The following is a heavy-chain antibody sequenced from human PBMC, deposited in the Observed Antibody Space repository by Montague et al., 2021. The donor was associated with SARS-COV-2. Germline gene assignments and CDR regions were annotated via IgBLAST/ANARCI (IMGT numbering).Heavy chain of an antibody. Sequence: SLRLSCAASGFTFSSYAMHWVRQAPGKGLEWVAVISYDGSNKYYADSVKGRFTISRDNSKNTLYLQMNSLRAEDTAVYYCARMGSSGYVLMTHLDYWGQGTLVTVSS. CDR2: ISYDGSNK. D-gene: IGHD3-22*01. CDR3: ARMGSSGYVLMTHLDY. V-gene: IGHV3-30-3*01. CDR1: GFTFSSYA. J-gene: IGHJ4*02.